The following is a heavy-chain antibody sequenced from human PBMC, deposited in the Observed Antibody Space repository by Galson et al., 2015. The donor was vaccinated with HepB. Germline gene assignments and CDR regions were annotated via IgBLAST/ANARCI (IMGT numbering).Heavy chain of an antibody. Sequence: QSGAEVKKPGESLKISCKTSGYSFSYYSISWVRQMPGKGLEWMGRIDPSDSYTNYSPSFQGHVTISADKSITAYLQWSSLKASDTAMYYCARLSIVGPSDYWGQGTLVTVSS. D-gene: IGHD1-26*01. CDR1: GYSFSYYS. V-gene: IGHV5-10-1*01. CDR2: IDPSDSYT. CDR3: ARLSIVGPSDY. J-gene: IGHJ4*02.